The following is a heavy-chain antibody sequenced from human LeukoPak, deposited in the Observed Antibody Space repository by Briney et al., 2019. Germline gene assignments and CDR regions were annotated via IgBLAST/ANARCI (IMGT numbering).Heavy chain of an antibody. D-gene: IGHD6-13*01. J-gene: IGHJ4*02. CDR3: ASSRWYNGYFDY. V-gene: IGHV4-59*01. CDR2: IDYSGTT. CDR1: GGSLSSFY. Sequence: SETLSLTCTVSGGSLSSFYWNWIRQPPGKGLEWIGYIDYSGTTNFNPSLKSRVTISVGTSNNQFSLRVRSVTAADTAVYYCASSRWYNGYFDYWGQGTLVSVS.